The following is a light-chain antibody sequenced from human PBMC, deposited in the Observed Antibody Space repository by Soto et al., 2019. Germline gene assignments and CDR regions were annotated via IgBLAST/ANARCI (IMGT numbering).Light chain of an antibody. CDR1: QIALTN. J-gene: IGKJ4*01. CDR3: QQRSNWPLT. CDR2: GAS. V-gene: IGKV3-11*01. Sequence: EMVVTQSPDTLSVSPGERATLCCRASQIALTNLAWYQQKPGQAPRLLIYGASTRATGVPARFSGSGSGTDFTLTISSLEPEDFAGYYCQQRSNWPLTFGGGTKVDIK.